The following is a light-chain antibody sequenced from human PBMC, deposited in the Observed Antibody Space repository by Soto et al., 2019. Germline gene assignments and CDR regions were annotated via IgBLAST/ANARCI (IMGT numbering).Light chain of an antibody. CDR3: SSYTSSSKLM. CDR2: EVS. J-gene: IGLJ3*02. Sequence: QSALTQPASVSGSPGQSITISCTGTSSDVCGYTYVSWYQQHPGKATKLMIYEVSNRPSGVSNRFYSSKSGNTASLTISGIQAEDEEDYYCSSYTSSSKLMFGGATNLTVL. CDR1: SSDVCGYTY. V-gene: IGLV2-14*01.